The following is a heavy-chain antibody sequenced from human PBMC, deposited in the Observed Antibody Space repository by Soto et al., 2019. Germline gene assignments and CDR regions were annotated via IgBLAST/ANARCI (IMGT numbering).Heavy chain of an antibody. Sequence: GASVKVSCKASGYTFTSYDINWVRQATGQGLEWMGWMNPNSGNTGYAQKFQGRVTMTRNTSISTAYMELSSLRSEGTAVYYCASPGITMTSYGMDVWGQGTTVTVSS. CDR3: ASPGITMTSYGMDV. CDR1: GYTFTSYD. J-gene: IGHJ6*02. CDR2: MNPNSGNT. V-gene: IGHV1-8*01. D-gene: IGHD3-22*01.